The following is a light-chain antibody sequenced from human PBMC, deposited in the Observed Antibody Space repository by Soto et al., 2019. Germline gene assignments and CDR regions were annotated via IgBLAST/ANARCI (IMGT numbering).Light chain of an antibody. CDR3: QQSYSTLPIT. CDR2: AAS. V-gene: IGKV1-39*01. Sequence: DIQMTQSPSSLSASVGDRVTITCRASESIARHLNWYQQKPGKAPKLLIYAASSLQNGVPSRFRGGGSGTDFTLTISNLQPADFATYYCQQSYSTLPITFGQGTRLEIK. CDR1: ESIARH. J-gene: IGKJ5*01.